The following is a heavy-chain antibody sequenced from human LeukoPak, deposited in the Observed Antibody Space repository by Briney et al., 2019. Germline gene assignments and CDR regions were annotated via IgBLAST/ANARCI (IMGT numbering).Heavy chain of an antibody. V-gene: IGHV3-7*01. D-gene: IGHD3-3*01. CDR2: IKQDGSEK. CDR3: ARKYDFWSGYDYYYYMDV. Sequence: GGSLRLSCAASGFTFSSYWMSWVRQAPGKGLEWVANIKQDGSEKYYVDSVRGRFTISRDNAKNSLYLQMNSLRAEDTAVYYCARKYDFWSGYDYYYYMDVWGKGTTVTVSS. J-gene: IGHJ6*03. CDR1: GFTFSSYW.